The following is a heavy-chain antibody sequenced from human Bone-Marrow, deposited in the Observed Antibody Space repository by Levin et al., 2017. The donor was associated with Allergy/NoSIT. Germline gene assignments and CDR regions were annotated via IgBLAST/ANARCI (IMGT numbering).Heavy chain of an antibody. D-gene: IGHD6-19*01. V-gene: IGHV4-59*01. CDR1: GVSINNYF. CDR3: ARAGDWESSVWYGTKDYAMEF. CDR2: IYSTASS. J-gene: IGHJ6*02. Sequence: SQTLSLTCNVSGVSINNYFWSWIRQPPGKGLEWIGYIYSTASSSYNPSLKNRVTMSIETSKNQVSLKLRSVTAADTAVYYCARAGDWESSVWYGTKDYAMEFWGQGNTVTVSS.